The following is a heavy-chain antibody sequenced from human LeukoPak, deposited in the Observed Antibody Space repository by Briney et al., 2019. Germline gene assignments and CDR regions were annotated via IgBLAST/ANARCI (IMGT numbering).Heavy chain of an antibody. J-gene: IGHJ4*02. Sequence: GGSLRLSCAASGFTFSSYAMHWVRQAPGKGLEWVAVISYDGSNKYYADSVKGRFTISRDNSKNTLYLQMNSLRAEDTAVHYCARGLYYYDSGGYYNPVVFDYWGQGTLVTVSS. CDR1: GFTFSSYA. V-gene: IGHV3-30-3*01. CDR2: ISYDGSNK. D-gene: IGHD3-22*01. CDR3: ARGLYYYDSGGYYNPVVFDY.